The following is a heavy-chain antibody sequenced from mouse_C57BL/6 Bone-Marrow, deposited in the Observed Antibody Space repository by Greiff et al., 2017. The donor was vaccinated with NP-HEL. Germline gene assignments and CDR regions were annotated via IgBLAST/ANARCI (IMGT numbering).Heavy chain of an antibody. Sequence: QVQLQQPGAELVKPGASVKMSCKASGYTFTTYPIEWMKQSPGQCLEWIGNFHPSNDDTKYNQKFKGKATLTVEKSSSTVYLDLSRLTSDDSAVYYCARLSNFDYAMDYGCQGTSVTVSA. CDR2: FHPSNDDT. CDR3: ARLSNFDYAMDY. J-gene: IGHJ4*01. V-gene: IGHV1-47*01. D-gene: IGHD2-5*01. CDR1: GYTFTTYP.